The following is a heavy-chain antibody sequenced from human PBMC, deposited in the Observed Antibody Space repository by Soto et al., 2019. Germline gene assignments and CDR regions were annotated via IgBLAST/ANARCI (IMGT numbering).Heavy chain of an antibody. CDR1: GDSISSTY. J-gene: IGHJ4*02. CDR3: ARVRQRWLDFDY. CDR2: IYSSGSN. D-gene: IGHD3-22*01. V-gene: IGHV4-4*07. Sequence: SETLSLTCTVSGDSISSTYWSWIRQPAGRGLEWIGRIYSSGSNNYNPSLESRVTMSVDTSKNQFSLKLSSVTAADTAVYYCARVRQRWLDFDYWGQGTLVTVS.